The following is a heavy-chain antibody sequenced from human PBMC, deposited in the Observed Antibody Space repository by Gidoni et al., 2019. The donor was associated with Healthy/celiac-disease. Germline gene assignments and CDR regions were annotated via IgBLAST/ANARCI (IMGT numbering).Heavy chain of an antibody. J-gene: IGHJ4*02. V-gene: IGHV3-21*01. CDR3: ARDMTTVTTEYVDY. CDR2: ISSSSSYI. D-gene: IGHD4-4*01. CDR1: GFPFSSYS. Sequence: EVQLVESGGGLVKPGGSLRLSCAASGFPFSSYSMNWVRQAPGKGLEWVSSISSSSSYIYYADSVKGRFTISRDNAKNSLYLQMNSLRAEDTAVYYCARDMTTVTTEYVDYWGQGTLVTVSS.